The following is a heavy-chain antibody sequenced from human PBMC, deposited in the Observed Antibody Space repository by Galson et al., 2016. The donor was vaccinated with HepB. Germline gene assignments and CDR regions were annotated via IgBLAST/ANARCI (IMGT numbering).Heavy chain of an antibody. CDR2: ISYDGTNK. D-gene: IGHD6-19*01. CDR3: ANGGEQWLTPFDY. Sequence: SLRLSCAASGFTFSTYAMQWVRQAPGKGLEWVAVISYDGTNKYYADSVKGRFTISRDNSKNTVYLQMNSLRTEDTAVYYCANGGEQWLTPFDYWGQGTLVTVSS. CDR1: GFTFSTYA. J-gene: IGHJ4*02. V-gene: IGHV3-30-3*01.